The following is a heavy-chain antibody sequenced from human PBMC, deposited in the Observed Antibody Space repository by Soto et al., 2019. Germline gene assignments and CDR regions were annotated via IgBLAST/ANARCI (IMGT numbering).Heavy chain of an antibody. CDR2: ISTNGGST. J-gene: IGHJ4*02. Sequence: PGGSLRLSCAASGFTFSSYAMHWVRQAPGKGLEYVSSISTNGGSTHDADSVKGRFTSSRDNSNNTQYLQMSSLRADDTAVYYFVKGEYYSYSSGYYPFDYWGQGSLVTVCS. CDR3: VKGEYYSYSSGYYPFDY. V-gene: IGHV3-64D*06. D-gene: IGHD3-22*01. CDR1: GFTFSSYA.